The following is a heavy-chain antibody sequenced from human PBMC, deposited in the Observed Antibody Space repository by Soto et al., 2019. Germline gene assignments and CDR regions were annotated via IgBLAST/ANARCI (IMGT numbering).Heavy chain of an antibody. CDR1: GFTFSSYA. D-gene: IGHD3-22*01. Sequence: QVQLVESGGGVVQPGRSLRLSCAASGFTFSSYAMHWVRQAPGKGLEWVAVISYDGSNKYYADSVKGRFTISRDNSKNTLYLQMNSLRAEDTAVYYGARAPSYYYDSSGYSGFDYWGQGTLVTVSS. J-gene: IGHJ4*02. CDR3: ARAPSYYYDSSGYSGFDY. CDR2: ISYDGSNK. V-gene: IGHV3-30-3*01.